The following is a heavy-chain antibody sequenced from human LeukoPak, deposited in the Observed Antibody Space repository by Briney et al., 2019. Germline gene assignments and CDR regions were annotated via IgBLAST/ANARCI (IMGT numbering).Heavy chain of an antibody. Sequence: GGSLRLSCAASGFTFSSYGMHWVRQAPGKGLEWVAVIWYDGSNKYYADSVKGRFTISRDNSKNTLYLKMNSLRAEDTAVYYCARAGIADTYYFDYWGQGTLVTVSS. V-gene: IGHV3-33*01. J-gene: IGHJ4*02. CDR2: IWYDGSNK. D-gene: IGHD6-13*01. CDR3: ARAGIADTYYFDY. CDR1: GFTFSSYG.